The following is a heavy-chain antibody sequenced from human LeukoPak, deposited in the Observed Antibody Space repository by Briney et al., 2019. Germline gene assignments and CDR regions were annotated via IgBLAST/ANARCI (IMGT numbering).Heavy chain of an antibody. V-gene: IGHV3-48*04. CDR3: AELGTTMIGGV. CDR2: ISSSGSTI. J-gene: IGHJ6*04. Sequence: GGSLRLSCAASGFTFSNAWMNWVRQAPGKGLEWVSYISSSGSTIYYADSVKGRFTISRDNAKNSLYLQMNSLRAEDTAVYYCAELGTTMIGGVWGKGTTVTISS. D-gene: IGHD3-10*02. CDR1: GFTFSNAW.